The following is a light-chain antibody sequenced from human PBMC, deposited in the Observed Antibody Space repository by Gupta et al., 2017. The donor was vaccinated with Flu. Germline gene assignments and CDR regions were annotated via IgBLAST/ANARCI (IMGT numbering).Light chain of an antibody. V-gene: IGKV1-8*01. CDR3: QQYYSYPRA. CDR1: QGSSSY. CDR2: AAS. Sequence: GDRVTITCRASQGSSSYLAWYQQKPGKAPKLLIDAASTLQSGVPSRFSGSGSGTDFTLTISCLQSEDFATYYCQQYYSYPRASGQGTRLEIK. J-gene: IGKJ5*01.